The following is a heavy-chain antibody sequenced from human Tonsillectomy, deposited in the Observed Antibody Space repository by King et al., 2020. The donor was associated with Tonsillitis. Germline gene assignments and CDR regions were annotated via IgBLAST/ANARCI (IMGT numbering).Heavy chain of an antibody. J-gene: IGHJ6*02. CDR3: ARADDILTSPYGMDV. CDR2: IKQDGSEK. Sequence: VQLVESGGGLVQPGGSLRLSCTASGFTFSSHWMNWDRQAPGKGLEWVANIKQDGSEKYYVDSVKGRFAISRDNAKTSLYLQMDSLSAEDTAVYYCARADDILTSPYGMDVWGQGTTVTVSS. D-gene: IGHD3-9*01. CDR1: GFTFSSHW. V-gene: IGHV3-7*03.